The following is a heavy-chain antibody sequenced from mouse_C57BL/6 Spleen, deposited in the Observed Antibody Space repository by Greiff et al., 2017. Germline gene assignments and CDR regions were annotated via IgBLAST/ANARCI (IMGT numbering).Heavy chain of an antibody. CDR3: ARSRAHMDY. D-gene: IGHD3-1*01. Sequence: QVQLQQSGAELVKPGASVKMSCKASGYTFTSYWITWVKQRPGQGLEWIGDIYPGSGSTIYNEKFKSKATLTVDTSSSTAYMQLSSLTSEDSAVYYCARSRAHMDYWGQGTSVTVSS. CDR1: GYTFTSYW. J-gene: IGHJ4*01. CDR2: IYPGSGST. V-gene: IGHV1-55*01.